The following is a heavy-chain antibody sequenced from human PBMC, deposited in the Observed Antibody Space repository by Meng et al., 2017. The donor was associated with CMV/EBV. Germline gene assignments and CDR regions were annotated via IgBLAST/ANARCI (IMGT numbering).Heavy chain of an antibody. J-gene: IGHJ4*02. V-gene: IGHV2-70D*14. D-gene: IGHD1-1*01. CDR2: IDWDDNK. Sequence: SGPTLVKPTQTLTLTCTFSGFSLSTSGMRVSWIRQPPGKALEWLARIDWDDNKFYSTSLKTRLTISKDTSKNQVVLTMTNMDPVDTATYYCARINELNLDYWGQGTLVTVSS. CDR3: ARINELNLDY. CDR1: GFSLSTSGMR.